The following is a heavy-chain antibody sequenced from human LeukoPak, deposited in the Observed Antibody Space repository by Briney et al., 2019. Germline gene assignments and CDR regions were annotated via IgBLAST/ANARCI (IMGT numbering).Heavy chain of an antibody. CDR3: VRARLIRLENFFDY. D-gene: IGHD2-21*02. V-gene: IGHV3-48*03. CDR1: GLTFSNHE. Sequence: PGGSLRLSCATSGLTFSNHEMNWVRQAPGKGLEWVAYTSRGGSDISYADSVKGRFTISTDNANSSLYLQMNSLRAEDTAVYFCVRARLIRLENFFDYWGQGTLVTVSS. J-gene: IGHJ4*02. CDR2: TSRGGSDI.